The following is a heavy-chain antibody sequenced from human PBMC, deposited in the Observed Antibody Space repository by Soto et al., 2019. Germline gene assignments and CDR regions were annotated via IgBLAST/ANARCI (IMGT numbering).Heavy chain of an antibody. V-gene: IGHV4-59*08. CDR2: IYYSGST. J-gene: IGHJ3*02. Sequence: QVQLQESGPGLVKPSETLSLTCTVSGGSISSYYWSWIRQPPGKGLEWIGYIYYSGSTNYNPSLKSRVTISGDTSKNQFSLKLSSVTAADTAVYYCASKITMVRGVIIKDAFDIWGQGTMVTVSS. CDR1: GGSISSYY. D-gene: IGHD3-10*01. CDR3: ASKITMVRGVIIKDAFDI.